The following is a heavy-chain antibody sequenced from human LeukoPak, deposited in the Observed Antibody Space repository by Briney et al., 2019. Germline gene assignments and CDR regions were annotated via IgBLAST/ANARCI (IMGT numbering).Heavy chain of an antibody. D-gene: IGHD3-10*01. V-gene: IGHV1-8*01. CDR2: MNPTSGNT. CDR3: GRGIRITMVRGVYYYYGMDV. CDR1: GYTFTSYD. Sequence: ASVTVSFKSSGYTFTSYDINWVRQATGQGLEWMGGMNPTSGNTGYAQKFQGRVTMTRNTSISTAYMELGSLGSEDTAVYYCGRGIRITMVRGVYYYYGMDVWGQGTTVTVSS. J-gene: IGHJ6*02.